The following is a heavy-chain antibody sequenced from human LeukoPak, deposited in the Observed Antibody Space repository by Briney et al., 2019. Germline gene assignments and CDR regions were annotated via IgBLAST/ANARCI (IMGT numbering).Heavy chain of an antibody. CDR3: AKDSDYYGSGSYYVGGDY. J-gene: IGHJ4*02. CDR2: ISGSGGST. D-gene: IGHD3-10*01. CDR1: GFTSSSYA. Sequence: PGGSLRLSCAASGFTSSSYAMSWVRQAPGKGLEWVSAISGSGGSTYYADSVKGRFTISRDNSKNTLYLQMNSLRAEDTAVYYCAKDSDYYGSGSYYVGGDYWGQGTLVTVSS. V-gene: IGHV3-23*01.